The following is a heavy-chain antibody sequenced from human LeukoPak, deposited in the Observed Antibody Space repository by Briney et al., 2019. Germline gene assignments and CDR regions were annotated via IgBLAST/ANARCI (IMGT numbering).Heavy chain of an antibody. Sequence: GASVKVSRKVSGYTLTELSMHWVRQAPGKGLEWMGGFDPEDGETIYAQKFQGRVTMTEDTSTDTAYVELSSLRSEDTAVYYCATIPLGSSNWFDPWGQGTLVTVSS. CDR3: ATIPLGSSNWFDP. D-gene: IGHD6-6*01. CDR2: FDPEDGET. J-gene: IGHJ5*02. CDR1: GYTLTELS. V-gene: IGHV1-24*01.